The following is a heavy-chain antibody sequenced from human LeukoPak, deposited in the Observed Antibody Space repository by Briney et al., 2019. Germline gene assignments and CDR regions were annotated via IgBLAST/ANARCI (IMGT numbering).Heavy chain of an antibody. Sequence: PSETLSLTCAVYGVSFSGYYWSWIRQPPGKGLEWIGEINHSGSTNYNPSLKSRVTISVDTSKNQFSLKLSSVTAADTAVYYCARDQGYGMDVWGQGTTVTVSS. V-gene: IGHV4-34*01. CDR2: INHSGST. CDR3: ARDQGYGMDV. J-gene: IGHJ6*02. CDR1: GVSFSGYY.